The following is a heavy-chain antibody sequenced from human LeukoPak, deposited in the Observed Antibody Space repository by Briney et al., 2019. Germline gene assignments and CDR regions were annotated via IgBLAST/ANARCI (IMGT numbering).Heavy chain of an antibody. CDR2: ISGRGGSA. J-gene: IGHJ4*02. D-gene: IGHD3-9*01. CDR3: AKDVLRYFDWSSSADYFDY. CDR1: GFTFSSYA. Sequence: GGSLRLSCAASGFTFSSYAMSWVRQAPGKGLEWVSAISGRGGSAYYADSVKGRFTIARDNSKNTLYLQMNSLRAEDTAVYYCAKDVLRYFDWSSSADYFDYWGQGTLVTVSS. V-gene: IGHV3-23*01.